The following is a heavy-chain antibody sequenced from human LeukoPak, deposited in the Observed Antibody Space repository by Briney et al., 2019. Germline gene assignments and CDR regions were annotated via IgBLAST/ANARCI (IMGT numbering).Heavy chain of an antibody. CDR2: ISYDGSNK. J-gene: IGHJ4*02. CDR3: ARGPYGDYDDSYYFDY. V-gene: IGHV3-30*03. Sequence: GGSLRLSCAASGFTFSTYSMSWVRQAPGKGLEWVAVISYDGSNKYYADSVKGRFTISRDNSKNTLYLQMNSLRAEDTAVYYCARGPYGDYDDSYYFDYWGQGTLVTVSS. D-gene: IGHD4-17*01. CDR1: GFTFSTYS.